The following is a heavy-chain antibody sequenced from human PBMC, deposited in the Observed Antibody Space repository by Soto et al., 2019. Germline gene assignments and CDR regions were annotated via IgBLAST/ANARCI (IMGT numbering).Heavy chain of an antibody. CDR3: AKDALGGNSSGYYGAYYYYYGMDV. CDR2: ISGSGGST. Sequence: AGGSLRLSXAASGFTFSSYAMSWVRQAPGKGLEWVSAISGSGGSTYYADSVKGRFTISRDNSKNTLYLQMNSLRAEDTAVYYCAKDALGGNSSGYYGAYYYYYGMDVWGQGTTVTVSS. J-gene: IGHJ6*02. V-gene: IGHV3-23*01. CDR1: GFTFSSYA. D-gene: IGHD3-22*01.